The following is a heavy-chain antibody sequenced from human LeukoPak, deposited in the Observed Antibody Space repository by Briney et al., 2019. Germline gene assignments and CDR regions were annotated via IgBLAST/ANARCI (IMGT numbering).Heavy chain of an antibody. Sequence: PGESLRLSCVVSGFTFSSNHWVRQAPGQGLEWVAVISYDGSKKYYADSVKGRFTISRDSSKNTLSLQMNSLRAEDTAVYYCAKEYDRVHDAFDIWGQGTMVTVSS. CDR2: ISYDGSKK. J-gene: IGHJ3*02. D-gene: IGHD3-9*01. V-gene: IGHV3-30*18. CDR3: AKEYDRVHDAFDI. CDR1: GFTFSSN.